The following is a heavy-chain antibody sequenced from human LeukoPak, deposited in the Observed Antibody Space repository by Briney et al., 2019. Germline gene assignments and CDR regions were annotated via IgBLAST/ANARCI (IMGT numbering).Heavy chain of an antibody. CDR3: ANAEVERMVRGVINLRRFDY. CDR2: ISYDGSNK. D-gene: IGHD3-10*01. Sequence: GGSLRLSCAASGFTFSSYAMHWVRQAPGKGLEWVAVISYDGSNKYYADSVKGRFTISRDNSKNTLYLQMDSLRAEDTAVYYCANAEVERMVRGVINLRRFDYWGQGTLVTVSS. V-gene: IGHV3-30-3*01. CDR1: GFTFSSYA. J-gene: IGHJ4*02.